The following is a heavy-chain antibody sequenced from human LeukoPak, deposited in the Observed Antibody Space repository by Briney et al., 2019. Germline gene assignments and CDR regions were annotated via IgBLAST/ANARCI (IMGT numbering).Heavy chain of an antibody. V-gene: IGHV3-33*01. CDR3: ARDRVDTYSSSWYDY. CDR2: IWYDGSNK. CDR1: GFTFSSYG. D-gene: IGHD6-13*01. J-gene: IGHJ4*02. Sequence: GRSLRLSCAASGFTFSSYGMHWVRQAPGKGLERVAVIWYDGSNKYYADSVKGRFTISRDNSKNTLYLQMNSLRAEDTAVYYCARDRVDTYSSSWYDYWGQGTLVTVSS.